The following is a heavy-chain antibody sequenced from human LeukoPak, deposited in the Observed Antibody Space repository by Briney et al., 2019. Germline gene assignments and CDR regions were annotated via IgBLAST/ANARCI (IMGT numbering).Heavy chain of an antibody. CDR1: GYPFTNHG. J-gene: IGHJ4*02. CDR3: ARDWPIVIADY. D-gene: IGHD2/OR15-2a*01. Sequence: ASVKVSCKTSGYPFTNHGVSWVRQAPGQGLEWMGWINANSGDTNYAQRFQGRLTMTTDTSTTTAYMELRSLSSDDTAVYHCARDWPIVIADYWGQGTLVTVSS. CDR2: INANSGDT. V-gene: IGHV1-18*01.